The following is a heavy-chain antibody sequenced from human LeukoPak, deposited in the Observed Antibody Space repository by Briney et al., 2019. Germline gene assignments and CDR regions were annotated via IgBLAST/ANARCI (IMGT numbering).Heavy chain of an antibody. CDR1: GYTFTSYD. D-gene: IGHD4-17*01. V-gene: IGHV1-8*01. CDR3: ARGVRVTVTTSWFDP. J-gene: IGHJ5*02. CDR2: MNPNSGNT. Sequence: ASVKVSCKSSGYTFTSYDINWVRQATGQGLEWMGWMNPNSGNTGYAQKFQGRVTMTRNTSISTAYMELSSLRSEDTAVYYCARGVRVTVTTSWFDPWGQGTLVTVSS.